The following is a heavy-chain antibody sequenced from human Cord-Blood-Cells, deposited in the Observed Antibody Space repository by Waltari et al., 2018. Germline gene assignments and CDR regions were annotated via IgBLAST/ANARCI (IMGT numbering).Heavy chain of an antibody. CDR1: GYTFTSRY. CDR3: ASSSSSYGTLDY. CDR2: ITPFNGNT. J-gene: IGHJ4*02. Sequence: QLQLVQSGAEVKKTGSSVNASCKASGYTFTSRYLHCVRQAPGQALEWMGWITPFNGNTNYAQKFQDRVTSTRDRSMSTAYMELSSLRSEDTAMYYCASSSSSYGTLDYWGQGTLVTVSS. V-gene: IGHV1-45*02. D-gene: IGHD6-6*01.